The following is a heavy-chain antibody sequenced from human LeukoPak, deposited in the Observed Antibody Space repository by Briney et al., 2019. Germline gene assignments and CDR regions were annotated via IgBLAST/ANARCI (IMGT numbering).Heavy chain of an antibody. CDR2: ISGSGGST. V-gene: IGHV3-23*01. CDR1: GFTFSSYA. CDR3: ARDPEGSGYYGDIGY. D-gene: IGHD3-3*01. Sequence: PGGSLRLSCAASGFTFSSYAMSWVRQAPGKGLEWVSAISGSGGSTYYADSVKGRFTISRDNSKNTLYLQMNSLRAEDTAVYYCARDPEGSGYYGDIGYWGQGTLVTVSS. J-gene: IGHJ4*02.